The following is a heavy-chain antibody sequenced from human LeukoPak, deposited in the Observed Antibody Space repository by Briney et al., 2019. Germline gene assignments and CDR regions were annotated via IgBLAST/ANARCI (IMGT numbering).Heavy chain of an antibody. D-gene: IGHD6-19*01. CDR2: GYYSGST. V-gene: IGHV4-39*01. Sequence: SETLSLTCTVSGGSISSSTYYWGWIRQPPGKGLEWIGSGYYSGSTYYNPSLKSRVTISVDTSKNQFSLKLSSVTAADTAVYYCARHRSVAGQDYFDYWGQGTLVAVSS. J-gene: IGHJ4*02. CDR3: ARHRSVAGQDYFDY. CDR1: GGSISSSTYY.